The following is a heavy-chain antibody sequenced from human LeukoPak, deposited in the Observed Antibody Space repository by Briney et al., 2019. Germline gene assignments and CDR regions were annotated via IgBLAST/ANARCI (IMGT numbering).Heavy chain of an antibody. V-gene: IGHV5-51*01. CDR2: IYPGDYDT. Sequence: GESLKISCEASGFNFNNYWVGWVRQMPGKGLEWMGIIYPGDYDTRYSPSFQGHVTISVDKSISTAYLQWRSLRASDTAMYFCACHSFETVDAFDVWGQGTIVTVSA. CDR1: GFNFNNYW. CDR3: ACHSFETVDAFDV. D-gene: IGHD1-14*01. J-gene: IGHJ3*01.